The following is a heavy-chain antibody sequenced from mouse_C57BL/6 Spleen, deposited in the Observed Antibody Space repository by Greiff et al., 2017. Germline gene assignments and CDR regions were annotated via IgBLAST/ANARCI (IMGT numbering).Heavy chain of an antibody. J-gene: IGHJ3*01. D-gene: IGHD4-1*01. Sequence: EVQLVESGGGLVKPGGSLKLSCAVSGFTFSDYGMHWVRQAPEKGLEWVAYISSGSSTIYYAATVKGRFTISRDNAKNTLFLQMTSRRSEDTAMYYWARNCDAWFAYWGQGTLVTVSA. CDR3: ARNCDAWFAY. V-gene: IGHV5-17*01. CDR2: ISSGSSTI. CDR1: GFTFSDYG.